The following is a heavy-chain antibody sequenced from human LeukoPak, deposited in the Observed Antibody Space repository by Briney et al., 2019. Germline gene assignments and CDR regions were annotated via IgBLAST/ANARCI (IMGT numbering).Heavy chain of an antibody. D-gene: IGHD5-18*01. J-gene: IGHJ4*02. CDR3: ARLSYGYVGY. CDR2: ISGSGGST. Sequence: GGSLRLSCAASGFTFSSYGMSWVRQAPGKGLEWVSAISGSGGSTYYADSVKGRFTISRDNAKNSLYLQMNSLRAEDTAVYYCARLSYGYVGYWGQGTLVTVSS. V-gene: IGHV3-23*01. CDR1: GFTFSSYG.